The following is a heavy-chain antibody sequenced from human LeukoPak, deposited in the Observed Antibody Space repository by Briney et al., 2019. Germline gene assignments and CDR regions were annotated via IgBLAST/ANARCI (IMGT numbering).Heavy chain of an antibody. V-gene: IGHV5-51*01. CDR2: IYPGDSDT. CDR1: GYSFTSYW. CDR3: ARHSGHAEYYYYYMDV. Sequence: GESLKISCKGSGYSFTSYWIGWVRQMPGKGLEWMGIIYPGDSDTRYSPSFQGQVTISADKSISTAYLQWSSLKASDTAMYYCARHSGHAEYYYYYMDVWGKGTTVAVSS. J-gene: IGHJ6*03.